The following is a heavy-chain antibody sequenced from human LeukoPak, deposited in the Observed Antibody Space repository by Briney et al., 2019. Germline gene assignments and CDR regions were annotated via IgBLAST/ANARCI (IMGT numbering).Heavy chain of an antibody. Sequence: GGSLRLSCAASGFTFSSYAMSWVRQAPGKGLEWVSGISGGGSTNYADSVKGRFTISRDNSKNTLYLQMSSLRAEDTAIYYCATGRSGSYGPYDSWGQGTLVTVSS. J-gene: IGHJ4*02. CDR2: ISGGGST. V-gene: IGHV3-23*01. D-gene: IGHD1-26*01. CDR3: ATGRSGSYGPYDS. CDR1: GFTFSSYA.